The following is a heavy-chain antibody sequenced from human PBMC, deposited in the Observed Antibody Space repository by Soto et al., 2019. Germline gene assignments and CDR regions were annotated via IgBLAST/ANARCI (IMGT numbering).Heavy chain of an antibody. Sequence: PGGSLRLSCTASGFPFSNYEMNWVRQAPGKGLEGVSYISSGGTNKFYAAPLHGRVSVSRDNHKNSLILEMDRLTVEDTAIYYCVRDVHLDYWGLGSLVTVSS. D-gene: IGHD1-1*01. CDR1: GFPFSNYE. J-gene: IGHJ4*02. CDR2: ISSGGTNK. V-gene: IGHV3-48*03. CDR3: VRDVHLDY.